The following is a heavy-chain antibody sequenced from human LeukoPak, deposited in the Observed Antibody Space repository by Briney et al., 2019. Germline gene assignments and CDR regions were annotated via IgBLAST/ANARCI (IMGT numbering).Heavy chain of an antibody. D-gene: IGHD3-22*01. J-gene: IGHJ4*02. CDR3: ARVDSSGYYYSFIDY. CDR1: GFTFSSYS. V-gene: IGHV3-48*04. Sequence: GGSLRLSCAASGFTFSSYSMNWVRQAPGKGLEWVSYISSSSSTIYYADSVKGRFTISRDNAKNSLYLQMNSLRAEDTAVYYCARVDSSGYYYSFIDYWGQGTLVTVSS. CDR2: ISSSSSTI.